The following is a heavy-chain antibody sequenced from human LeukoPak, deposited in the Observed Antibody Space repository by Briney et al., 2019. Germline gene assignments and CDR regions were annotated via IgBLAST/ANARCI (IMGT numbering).Heavy chain of an antibody. CDR3: ARDNGYSSSWSDY. CDR2: IKQDGSER. Sequence: GGSLRLSCAASGFTFSSYWMSWVRQAPGKGLEWVANIKQDGSERYYVDSVKGRFIIYRDNAKNSPYLQMNSLRAEDTAVYYCARDNGYSSSWSDYWGQGTLVTVSS. J-gene: IGHJ4*02. V-gene: IGHV3-7*01. D-gene: IGHD6-13*01. CDR1: GFTFSSYW.